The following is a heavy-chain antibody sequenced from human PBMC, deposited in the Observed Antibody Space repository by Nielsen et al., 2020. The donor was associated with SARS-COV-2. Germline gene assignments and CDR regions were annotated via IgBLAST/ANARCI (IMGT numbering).Heavy chain of an antibody. CDR2: IYYSGST. CDR3: ARGSSPALDY. V-gene: IGHV4-59*01. CDR1: GGSISSYY. J-gene: IGHJ4*02. Sequence: SETLSLTCTVSGGSISSYYWSWIRQPPGKGLEWIGYIYYSGSTNYNPSHKSRVTISVDTSKNQFSLKLSSVTAADTAVYYCARGSSPALDYWGQGTLVTVSS.